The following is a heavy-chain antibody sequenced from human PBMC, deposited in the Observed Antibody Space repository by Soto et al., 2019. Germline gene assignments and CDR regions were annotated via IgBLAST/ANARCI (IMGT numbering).Heavy chain of an antibody. CDR3: ARDGRLLPAATSGMDV. Sequence: PSETLSLTCTVSGGSISSGDYYWSWIRQPPGKGLEWIGYIYYSGSTYYNPSLKSRVTISVDTSKNQFSLKLSSVTAADTAVYYCARDGRLLPAATSGMDVWGQGTTVTVSS. D-gene: IGHD2-2*01. V-gene: IGHV4-30-4*01. CDR2: IYYSGST. CDR1: GGSISSGDYY. J-gene: IGHJ6*02.